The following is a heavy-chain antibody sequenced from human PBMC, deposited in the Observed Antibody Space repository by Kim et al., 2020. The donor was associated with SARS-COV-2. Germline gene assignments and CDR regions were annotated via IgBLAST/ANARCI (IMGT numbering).Heavy chain of an antibody. CDR3: ARISGVKTPFAI. Sequence: GGSLRLSCAGYGFSFTTNWMHWVRRVPGKGLQWVSRIDSDGRNKNYTESVKGRFSISRDNAKNTVYLQMNSLRAEDTGRYYCARISGVKTPFAIWGRGT. CDR1: GFSFTTNW. V-gene: IGHV3-74*01. J-gene: IGHJ3*02. D-gene: IGHD3-3*01. CDR2: IDSDGRNK.